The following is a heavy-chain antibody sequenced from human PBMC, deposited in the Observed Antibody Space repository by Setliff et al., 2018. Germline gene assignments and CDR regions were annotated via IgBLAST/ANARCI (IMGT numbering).Heavy chain of an antibody. CDR1: GYNFITLG. CDR3: VRGPGPSVVVAMPFDR. D-gene: IGHD5-12*01. J-gene: IGHJ4*02. CDR2: ISPYNGNT. V-gene: IGHV1-18*01. Sequence: GASVKVSCKTSGYNFITLGVSWVRQAPGQGLEWMGWISPYNGNTNYAQRFQGRVTMTSDTSTTTVYMELTSLKSDDTAVYYCVRGPGPSVVVAMPFDRWGQGTLVTVSS.